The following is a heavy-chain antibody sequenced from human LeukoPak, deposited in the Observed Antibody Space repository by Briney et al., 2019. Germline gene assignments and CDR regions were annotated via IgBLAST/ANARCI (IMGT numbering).Heavy chain of an antibody. V-gene: IGHV4-39*01. J-gene: IGHJ4*02. CDR3: ARHEEKDGYNAKTFDY. D-gene: IGHD5-24*01. CDR2: TYYSRNT. Sequence: SETLSLTCTVSGDSISSSGNFWGWVRQPPGRGLEWIASTYYSRNTYYNPSLKSRVTISVDTSKNQFSLKLSSVTAADTAVYYCARHEEKDGYNAKTFDYWGQGTLVTVSS. CDR1: GDSISSSGNF.